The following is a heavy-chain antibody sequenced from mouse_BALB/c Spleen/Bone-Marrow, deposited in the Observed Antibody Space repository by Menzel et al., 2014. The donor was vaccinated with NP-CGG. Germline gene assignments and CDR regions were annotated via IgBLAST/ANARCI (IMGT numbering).Heavy chain of an antibody. CDR3: ARRGYYYGSSYVDY. J-gene: IGHJ2*01. D-gene: IGHD1-1*01. V-gene: IGHV1-80*01. CDR1: GYAFSSYR. CDR2: IYPGDGDT. Sequence: QVQLQQSGAELVRPGSSVKITCKASGYAFSSYRMNWVKQRPGQGLEWIGQIYPGDGDTNYNGKFKGKATLTADKSSSTAYMQLSSPTSEDSAVYFCARRGYYYGSSYVDYWGQGTTLTVSS.